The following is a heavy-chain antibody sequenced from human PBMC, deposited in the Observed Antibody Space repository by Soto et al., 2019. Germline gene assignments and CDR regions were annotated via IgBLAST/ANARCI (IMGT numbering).Heavy chain of an antibody. D-gene: IGHD4-4*01. CDR1: GFPFSSYV. V-gene: IGHV3-23*01. CDR3: AKDSNKYSSSLRGRYFDY. Sequence: GGLRLSCAASGFPFSSYVMSWVRQAPGEGLEWVSGISGGGSNTFYADSVKGRFTISRDNSKNTLLLQMNSLGAEDTAVYYCAKDSNKYSSSLRGRYFDYWGQGIGVTVYS. J-gene: IGHJ4*02. CDR2: ISGGGSNT.